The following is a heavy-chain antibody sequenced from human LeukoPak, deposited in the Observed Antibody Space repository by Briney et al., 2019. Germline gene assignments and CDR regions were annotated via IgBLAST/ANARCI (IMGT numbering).Heavy chain of an antibody. CDR3: ARKTVVGSYFDY. CDR1: GFTFSAYW. CDR2: IKQDGSDK. Sequence: GGSLRLSCEASGFTFSAYWMSWVRQAPGKGLEWVANIKQDGSDKYYVDSVKGRFTTSRDNAKNSLYLQMNSLRAEDTAVYYCARKTVVGSYFDYWGQGTPVTVSS. D-gene: IGHD4-23*01. J-gene: IGHJ4*02. V-gene: IGHV3-7*03.